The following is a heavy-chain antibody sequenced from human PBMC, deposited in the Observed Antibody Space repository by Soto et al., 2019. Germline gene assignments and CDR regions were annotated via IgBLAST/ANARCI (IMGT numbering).Heavy chain of an antibody. V-gene: IGHV3-48*02. CDR3: ARRGLGYCSGGSCSASIPYYYYGMDV. Sequence: GGSLRLSSAASGFTFSSYSMNWVRQAPGKGLEWVSYISSSSSTIYYADSVKGRFTISRDNAKNSLYLQMNSLRDEDTAVYYCARRGLGYCSGGSCSASIPYYYYGMDVWGQGTTVTVSS. CDR1: GFTFSSYS. CDR2: ISSSSSTI. J-gene: IGHJ6*02. D-gene: IGHD2-15*01.